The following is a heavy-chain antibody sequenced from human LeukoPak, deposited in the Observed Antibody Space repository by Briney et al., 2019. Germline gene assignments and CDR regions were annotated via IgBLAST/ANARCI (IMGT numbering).Heavy chain of an antibody. CDR1: GFTFSSYA. V-gene: IGHV3-30-3*01. CDR3: ARDWDCGGDCRYPEGTFDI. CDR2: ISSDGSNK. D-gene: IGHD2-21*02. Sequence: GRSLRLSCAASGFTFSSYAMHWVRQAPGKGLDWVAVISSDGSNKYSSDSVRGRFTISRDHSKNTLYLQMNSLRPEDTAVYHCARDWDCGGDCRYPEGTFDIWGQGTMVTVSS. J-gene: IGHJ3*02.